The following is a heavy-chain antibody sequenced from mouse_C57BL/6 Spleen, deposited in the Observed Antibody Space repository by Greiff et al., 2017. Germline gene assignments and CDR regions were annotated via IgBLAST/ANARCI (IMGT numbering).Heavy chain of an antibody. CDR1: GFTFSSYT. D-gene: IGHD2-2*01. CDR2: ISGGGGNT. V-gene: IGHV5-9*01. Sequence: EVQLQESGGGLVKPGGSLKLSCAASGFTFSSYTMSWVRQTPEKRLEWVATISGGGGNTYYPDSVKGRFTISRDNAKNTLYLQMSSLRSEDTALYYCARLYYGYEGYYAMDYWGQGTSVTVSS. CDR3: ARLYYGYEGYYAMDY. J-gene: IGHJ4*01.